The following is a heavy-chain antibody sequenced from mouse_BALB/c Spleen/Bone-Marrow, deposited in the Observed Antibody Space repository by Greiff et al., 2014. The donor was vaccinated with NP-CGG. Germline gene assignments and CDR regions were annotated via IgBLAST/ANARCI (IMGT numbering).Heavy chain of an antibody. CDR2: ISYSGST. CDR1: GYSITSDSA. D-gene: IGHD2-1*01. Sequence: EVQLVESGPGLVKPSQSLSLTCTVTGYSITSDSAWNWIRQFPGNKLEWMAYISYSGSTTYNPSLKSRISITRDTSKNQFFLQLNSVTTEDTATYYCARRGYYGTFLFAYWGQGTLVTGSA. V-gene: IGHV3-2*02. J-gene: IGHJ3*01. CDR3: ARRGYYGTFLFAY.